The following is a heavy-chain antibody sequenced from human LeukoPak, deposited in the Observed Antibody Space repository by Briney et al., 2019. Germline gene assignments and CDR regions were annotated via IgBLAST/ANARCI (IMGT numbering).Heavy chain of an antibody. CDR3: ARARVRVNQWLVPKGPYYYYGMDV. D-gene: IGHD6-19*01. Sequence: PGGSLRLSCAASGVTLSSYAMSWARQAPGKGLEWVSGISSSGSGGNTYYADSVKGRFTISRDNSKNTLYLQMNSLRAEDTAVYYCARARVRVNQWLVPKGPYYYYGMDVWGQGTTVTVSS. CDR1: GVTLSSYA. J-gene: IGHJ6*02. CDR2: ISSSGSGGNT. V-gene: IGHV3-23*01.